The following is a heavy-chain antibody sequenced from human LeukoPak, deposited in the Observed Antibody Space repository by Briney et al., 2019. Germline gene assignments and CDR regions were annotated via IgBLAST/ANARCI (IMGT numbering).Heavy chain of an antibody. V-gene: IGHV6-1*01. CDR2: TYYRSKWYN. J-gene: IGHJ4*02. CDR1: GDSVSSNSAA. D-gene: IGHD5-12*01. CDR3: AREAGYSGYDLDY. Sequence: SQTLSLTCAISGDSVSSNSAAWNWIRQSPSGGLEWLGRTYYRSKWYNDYAVSVKSRITINPDTSKNQFSLQLNSVTPEDTAVYYCAREAGYSGYDLDYWGQGTLVTVSS.